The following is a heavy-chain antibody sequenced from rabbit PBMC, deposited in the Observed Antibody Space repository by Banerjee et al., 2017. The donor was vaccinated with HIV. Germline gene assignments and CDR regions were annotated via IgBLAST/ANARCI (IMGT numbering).Heavy chain of an antibody. J-gene: IGHJ3*01. V-gene: IGHV1S7*01. CDR2: IYPITETT. CDR3: ARENVAGSVSL. Sequence: QMEESGGRLVQPGGCLTLSCKAFGFTISGYWMNWVRQAPGKGLEWIGIIYPITETTYYANWVNGRFTISSDNAQNTVDLQMNSLTAADSAAYFCARENVAGSVSLWGQGSLVTVS. CDR1: GFTISGYW. D-gene: IGHD3-1*01.